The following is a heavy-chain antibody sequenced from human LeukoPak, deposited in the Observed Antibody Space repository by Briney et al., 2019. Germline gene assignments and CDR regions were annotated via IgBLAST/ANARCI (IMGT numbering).Heavy chain of an antibody. CDR1: GHTFTSYG. CDR3: ARTRSPYYYYYMDV. V-gene: IGHV1-18*01. Sequence: ASVKVSCKASGHTFTSYGISWVRQAPGQGLEWMGWISAYNGNTNYAQKLQGRVTMTTDTSTSTAYMELRSLRSDDTAVYYCARTRSPYYYYYMDVWGKGTTVTVSS. J-gene: IGHJ6*03. D-gene: IGHD1-14*01. CDR2: ISAYNGNT.